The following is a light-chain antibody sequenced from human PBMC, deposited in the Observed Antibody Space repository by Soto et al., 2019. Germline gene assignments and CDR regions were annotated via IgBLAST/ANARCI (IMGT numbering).Light chain of an antibody. CDR2: GAS. V-gene: IGKV3-15*01. CDR3: QQHNNWPLT. J-gene: IGKJ4*01. Sequence: EIVMTQSPATLSVSPGERVTLSCRASQSVNSNLAWYQLRPGQAPRLLISGASTRATGIPARFSGSGSGTEFTLTISSLQSEDFAVYYCQQHNNWPLTFGGGTKVEIK. CDR1: QSVNSN.